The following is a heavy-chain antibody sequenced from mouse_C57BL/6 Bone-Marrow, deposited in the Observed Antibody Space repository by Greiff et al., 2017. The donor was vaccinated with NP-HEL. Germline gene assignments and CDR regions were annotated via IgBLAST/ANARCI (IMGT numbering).Heavy chain of an antibody. CDR3: TTRANWDLFDY. V-gene: IGHV14-4*01. J-gene: IGHJ2*01. CDR1: GFNIKDDY. CDR2: IDPENGDT. Sequence: VQLQQSGAELVRPGASVKLSCTASGFNIKDDYMHWVKQRPEQGLEWIGWIDPENGDTEYASKFQGKATITADTSSNTAYLQLSSLTSEDTAVYYCTTRANWDLFDYWGQGTTLTVSS. D-gene: IGHD4-1*01.